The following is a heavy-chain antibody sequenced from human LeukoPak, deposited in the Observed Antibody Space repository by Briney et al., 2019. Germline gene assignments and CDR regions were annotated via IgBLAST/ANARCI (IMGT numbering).Heavy chain of an antibody. CDR2: ITSTSVNI. D-gene: IGHD5-24*01. CDR3: ARGDSFHHFDY. V-gene: IGHV3-48*02. J-gene: IGHJ4*02. CDR1: GFTFSTYS. Sequence: GGSLRLSCVVSGFTFSTYSMHWVRQAPGKGLEWVSFITSTSVNIYYADSVKGRFTISRDNAQNSLFLHMSSLRDEDTAVYYCARGDSFHHFDYWGQGALVTVSS.